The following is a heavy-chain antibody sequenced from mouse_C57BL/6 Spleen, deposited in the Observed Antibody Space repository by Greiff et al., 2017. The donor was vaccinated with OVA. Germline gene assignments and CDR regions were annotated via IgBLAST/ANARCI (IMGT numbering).Heavy chain of an antibody. V-gene: IGHV3-6*01. J-gene: IGHJ1*03. CDR1: GYSITSGYY. Sequence: EVQLQESGPGLVKPSQSLSLTCSVTGYSITSGYYWNWIRQFPGNKLEWMGYISYDGSNNYNPSPKNRISITRDTSKNQFFLKLKSVTTEDTATYYCARMNGPWYFDVWGTGTTVTVSS. CDR2: ISYDGSN. D-gene: IGHD1-1*02. CDR3: ARMNGPWYFDV.